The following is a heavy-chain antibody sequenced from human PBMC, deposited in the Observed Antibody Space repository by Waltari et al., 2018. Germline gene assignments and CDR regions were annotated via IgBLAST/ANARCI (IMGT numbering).Heavy chain of an antibody. J-gene: IGHJ3*02. CDR1: GGSISSGSYY. CDR2: IYTSGST. Sequence: QVQLQESGPGLVKPSQTLSLTCTVSGGSISSGSYYWSWIRQPAGRGLEWIGYIYTSGSTNYNPSLKSRVTKSVDTSKNQCSLKLSSVTAADTAVYYCARDRIGGIAAAGPDAFDIWGQGTMVTVSS. CDR3: ARDRIGGIAAAGPDAFDI. V-gene: IGHV4-61*09. D-gene: IGHD6-13*01.